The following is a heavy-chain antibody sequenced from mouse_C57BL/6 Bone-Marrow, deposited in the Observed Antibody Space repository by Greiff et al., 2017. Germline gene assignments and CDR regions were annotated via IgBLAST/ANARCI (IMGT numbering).Heavy chain of an antibody. CDR2: IYIGNGYT. V-gene: IGHV1-58*01. D-gene: IGHD2-1*01. CDR1: GYTFTSYG. J-gene: IGHJ4*01. Sequence: EVQLQQSGAELVRPGSSVKMSCKTSGYTFTSYGINWVKQRPGQGLEWIGYIYIGNGYTEYNEKFKGKGTLTSDKSSSTAYMQLSSLPSEDSSIYFCACYGNYRGYAMDYWGQGTSVTVSS. CDR3: ACYGNYRGYAMDY.